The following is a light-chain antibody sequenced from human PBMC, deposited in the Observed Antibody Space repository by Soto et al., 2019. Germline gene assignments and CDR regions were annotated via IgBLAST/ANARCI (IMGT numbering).Light chain of an antibody. CDR3: GTWVSSLSAGGYV. Sequence: QSALTQPPSVSAAPGQKVTISCSGSSSNIGNNYVSWYQQLPGTAPKLLIYENNKRPSGIPDRFSGSKSGTSATLGITGLQTGDEADYYCGTWVSSLSAGGYVFGTGTKLTVL. CDR1: SSNIGNNY. J-gene: IGLJ1*01. CDR2: ENN. V-gene: IGLV1-51*02.